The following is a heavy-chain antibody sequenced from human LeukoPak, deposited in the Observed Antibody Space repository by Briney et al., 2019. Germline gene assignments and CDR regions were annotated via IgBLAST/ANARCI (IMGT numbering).Heavy chain of an antibody. CDR1: GFTFSGHY. Sequence: PGGSLRLSCAASGFTFSGHYISWIRQAPGKGLEWVSYISGNGRDIYYTDSMKGRFTTSRDNARNSVYLQMNSLRAEDTAVYYCARGHYGLDVWGQGTTVTVSS. V-gene: IGHV3-11*01. CDR3: ARGHYGLDV. J-gene: IGHJ6*02. CDR2: ISGNGRDI.